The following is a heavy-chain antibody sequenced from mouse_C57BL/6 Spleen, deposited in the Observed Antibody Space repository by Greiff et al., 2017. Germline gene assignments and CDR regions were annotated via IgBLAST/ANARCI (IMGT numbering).Heavy chain of an antibody. CDR3: ARENYGSSFHFDY. V-gene: IGHV14-3*01. Sequence: VQLKQSVAELVRPGASVKLSCTASGFNIKNTYMHWVKQRPEQGLEWIGRIDPANGNTKYAPKFQGKATITADSSSNTAYLQLSSLTSEDTAIYYCARENYGSSFHFDYWGQGTTLTVSS. J-gene: IGHJ2*01. CDR2: IDPANGNT. D-gene: IGHD1-1*01. CDR1: GFNIKNTY.